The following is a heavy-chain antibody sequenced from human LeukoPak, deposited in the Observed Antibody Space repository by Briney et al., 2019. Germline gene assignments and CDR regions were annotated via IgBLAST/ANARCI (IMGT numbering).Heavy chain of an antibody. V-gene: IGHV3-48*03. J-gene: IGHJ6*02. CDR2: ISSSSSTI. D-gene: IGHD5-12*01. CDR3: ASLMATTNYYYYYGMDV. Sequence: GGSLRLSCAASGFTFTTYAMNWVRQAPGKGLEWVSYISSSSSTIYYADSVKGRFTISRDNAKNSLYLQMNSLRAEDTAVYYCASLMATTNYYYYYGMDVWGQGTTVTVSS. CDR1: GFTFTTYA.